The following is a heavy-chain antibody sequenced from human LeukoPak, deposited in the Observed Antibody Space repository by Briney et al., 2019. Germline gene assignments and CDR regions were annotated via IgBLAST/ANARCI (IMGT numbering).Heavy chain of an antibody. CDR1: GYTFTSYD. CDR3: ARFLPLRDFWSGYYADYYMDV. J-gene: IGHJ6*03. V-gene: IGHV1-8*03. D-gene: IGHD3-3*01. CDR2: MNPNSGNT. Sequence: ASVKVSCKASGYTFTSYDINWVRQATGQGLEWVGWMNPNSGNTGYAQKFQGRVTITRNTSISTAYMELSSLRSEDTAVYYCARFLPLRDFWSGYYADYYMDVWGKGTTVTVSS.